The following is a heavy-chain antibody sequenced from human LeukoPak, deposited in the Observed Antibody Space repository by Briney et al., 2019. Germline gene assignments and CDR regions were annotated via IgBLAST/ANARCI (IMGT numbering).Heavy chain of an antibody. V-gene: IGHV3-21*01. CDR1: GFTFSSYA. CDR2: ITSSSSYI. D-gene: IGHD2-15*01. J-gene: IGHJ5*02. CDR3: ARGADGVSSNSRGWFDP. Sequence: PGGSLRLSCAASGFTFSSYAMSWVRQAPGKGLEWVSSITSSSSYIYYADSVKGRFTISRDNAKNSLYLQINSLRAEDTAVYSCARGADGVSSNSRGWFDPWGQGTLVTVSS.